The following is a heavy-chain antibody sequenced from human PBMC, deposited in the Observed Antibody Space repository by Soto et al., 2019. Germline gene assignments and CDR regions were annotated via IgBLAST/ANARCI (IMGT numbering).Heavy chain of an antibody. D-gene: IGHD2-8*01. J-gene: IGHJ4*02. Sequence: SETLSLTCAFYGWSFSGYYWSLIRQPPGKGLEWIGEINHSGSTNYNPSLKSRVTISVDTSKNQFSLKLSSVSAADTAVYYCARDGVNDLRYFDYWGQGTLVTVSS. CDR3: ARDGVNDLRYFDY. V-gene: IGHV4-34*01. CDR1: GWSFSGYY. CDR2: INHSGST.